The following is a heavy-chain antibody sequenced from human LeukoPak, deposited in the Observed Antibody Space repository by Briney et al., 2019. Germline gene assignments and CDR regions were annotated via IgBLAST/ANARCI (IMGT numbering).Heavy chain of an antibody. D-gene: IGHD4-23*01. CDR3: VRATAVAFDI. Sequence: GGSLRLSCAASGFNFNIYWIHWVRHAPGKGLVWVSRINPYGTSTSHADSVRGRFTISRDNTKNTLYLHMSSLGVEDTAIYYCVRATAVAFDIWGQGALVTDSS. CDR1: GFNFNIYW. J-gene: IGHJ4*02. CDR2: INPYGTST. V-gene: IGHV3-74*01.